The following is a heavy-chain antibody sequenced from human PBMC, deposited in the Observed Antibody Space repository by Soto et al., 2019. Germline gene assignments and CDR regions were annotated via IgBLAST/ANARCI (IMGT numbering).Heavy chain of an antibody. CDR3: AEAYGLEGYFQQ. V-gene: IGHV3-9*01. CDR1: GFTFDDYA. D-gene: IGHD3-10*01. CDR2: ISWNSGSI. Sequence: EVQLVESGGGLVQPGRSLRLSCAASGFTFDDYAMHWVRQAPGKGLEWVSGISWNSGSIGYADSVKGRFTISRDNAKNSLYPPMNRLRAEDTALYYCAEAYGLEGYFQQWGQGTLVTVS. J-gene: IGHJ1*01.